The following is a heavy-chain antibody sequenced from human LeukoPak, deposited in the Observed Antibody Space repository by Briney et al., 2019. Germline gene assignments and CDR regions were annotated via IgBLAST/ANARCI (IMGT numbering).Heavy chain of an antibody. CDR3: ARDLQYYYDSSGDY. D-gene: IGHD3-22*01. V-gene: IGHV1-2*02. CDR1: GFTFTGYY. CDR2: INPNSGGT. J-gene: IGHJ4*02. Sequence: GGSLRLSCAASGFTFTGYYMHWVRQAPGQGLEWMGWINPNSGGTNYAQKFQGRVTMTRDTSISTAYMELSRLRSDDTAVYYCARDLQYYYDSSGDYWGQGTLVTVSS.